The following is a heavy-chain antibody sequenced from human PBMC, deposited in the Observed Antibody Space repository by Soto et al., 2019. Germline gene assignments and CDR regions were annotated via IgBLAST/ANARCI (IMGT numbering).Heavy chain of an antibody. CDR2: INHSGST. CDR3: ARPMVRGVLRD. D-gene: IGHD3-10*01. CDR1: GGSFSGYY. Sequence: QVQLQQWGAGLLKPSETLSLTCAVYGGSFSGYYWSWIRQPPGKGLEWIGEINHSGSTNYNPSLTRRVTISVDTSNNQCSLKLSSVTAADTAVYYCARPMVRGVLRDWGQGTLVTVSS. J-gene: IGHJ1*01. V-gene: IGHV4-34*01.